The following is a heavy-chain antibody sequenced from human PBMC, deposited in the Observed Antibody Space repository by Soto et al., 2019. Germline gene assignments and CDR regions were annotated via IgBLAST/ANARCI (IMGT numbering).Heavy chain of an antibody. D-gene: IGHD1-26*01. J-gene: IGHJ4*02. CDR3: AREGVLRTDFEY. CDR2: INHSGIT. Sequence: SETLSLTCAVYGGSFSCYYWSWIRQPPGKGLEWIVEINHSGITNYNPSLKSRVTISVDTSKNQFSLKLSSVTAADTAVYYCAREGVLRTDFEYGGQGTLVTVSS. CDR1: GGSFSCYY. V-gene: IGHV4-34*01.